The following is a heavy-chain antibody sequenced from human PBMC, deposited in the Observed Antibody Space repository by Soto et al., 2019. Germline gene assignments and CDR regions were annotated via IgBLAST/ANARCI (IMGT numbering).Heavy chain of an antibody. Sequence: AXGSLKLSCAASGFTFNHYAMSWVRQAPGKGLEWVSIIIANGGTFYADSVKGRFTVSRDNSKNTVYLQMSSLRVEDTAIYYCAKDYTVAADPSSVILFDSWGQGALVTVSS. CDR3: AKDYTVAADPSSVILFDS. V-gene: IGHV3-23*01. D-gene: IGHD2-15*01. CDR2: IIANGGT. J-gene: IGHJ4*02. CDR1: GFTFNHYA.